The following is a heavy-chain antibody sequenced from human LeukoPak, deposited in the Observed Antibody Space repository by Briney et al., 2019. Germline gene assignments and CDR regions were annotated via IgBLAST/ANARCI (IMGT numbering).Heavy chain of an antibody. Sequence: GGSLRLSCAASGFTFSSYDMHWGRQVTGKGLEWVSTINSVGVTYYPDSVKGRFTISRENDKNSLYLQMSSLRVGDTAVYYCAREARGSAWQNIDYWGQGTLVTVSS. CDR1: GFTFSSYD. CDR2: INSVGVT. J-gene: IGHJ4*02. D-gene: IGHD6-19*01. CDR3: AREARGSAWQNIDY. V-gene: IGHV3-13*04.